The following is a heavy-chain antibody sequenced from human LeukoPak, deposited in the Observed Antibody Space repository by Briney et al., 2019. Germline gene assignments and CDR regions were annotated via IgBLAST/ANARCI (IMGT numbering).Heavy chain of an antibody. CDR1: GDSFSSNSAA. J-gene: IGHJ4*02. V-gene: IGHV6-1*01. D-gene: IGHD3-3*01. Sequence: SQTLSLTCAISGDSFSSNSAAWNWIRQSPSRGLEWLGRTFYRSKWYNDYAVSVKSRITINPDTSKNQFSLQPNSVTPEDTAVYYCARETSFRYYDFWSGWDYWGQGTLVTVSS. CDR2: TFYRSKWYN. CDR3: ARETSFRYYDFWSGWDY.